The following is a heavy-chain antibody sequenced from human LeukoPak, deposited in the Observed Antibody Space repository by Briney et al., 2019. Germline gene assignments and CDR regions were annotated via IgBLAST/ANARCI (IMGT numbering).Heavy chain of an antibody. CDR1: GGSINTYY. CDR2: IFYRGST. J-gene: IGHJ4*02. V-gene: IGHV4-59*01. Sequence: SETLSLTCTVSGGSINTYYWSWIRQPPGKGLEWIGHIFYRGSTNHNPSLKSRVTISLDTSNNQISLKLSFVTTADTAVYFCVRGPTRYYFDYWGQGTLVTVSS. D-gene: IGHD1-1*01. CDR3: VRGPTRYYFDY.